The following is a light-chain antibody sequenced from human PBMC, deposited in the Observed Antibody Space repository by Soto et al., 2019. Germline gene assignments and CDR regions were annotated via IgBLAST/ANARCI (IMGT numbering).Light chain of an antibody. CDR2: DAS. Sequence: EIALTQSPATLSLSPGERATLSCRASQSVNSFLAWYQQKPGQAPRLLIYDASNRAPGIPARFSGSGSGTDFTLTISSLEPEDFALYYCQQRSGWPRTFGRGTNLEFK. V-gene: IGKV3-11*01. CDR3: QQRSGWPRT. J-gene: IGKJ2*01. CDR1: QSVNSF.